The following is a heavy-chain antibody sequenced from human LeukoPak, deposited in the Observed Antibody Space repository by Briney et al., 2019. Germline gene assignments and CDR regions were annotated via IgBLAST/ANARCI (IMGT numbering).Heavy chain of an antibody. CDR1: GDSISSSSYY. D-gene: IGHD4-17*01. CDR2: IFYSGST. J-gene: IGHJ4*02. CDR3: ARVNYGDYGLDY. Sequence: SETLSLTCTVSGDSISSSSYYWAWIRQPPGKGLEWIGSIFYSGSTYYNPSLKSRVTTSEDTSKNQFSLKLSSVTAADTAVYYCARVNYGDYGLDYWGQGTLVTVSS. V-gene: IGHV4-39*07.